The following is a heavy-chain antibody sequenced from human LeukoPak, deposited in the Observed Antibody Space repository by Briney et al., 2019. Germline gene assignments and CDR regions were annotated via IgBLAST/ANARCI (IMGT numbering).Heavy chain of an antibody. D-gene: IGHD1-26*01. Sequence: NSAETLSLTCTASGGSISSYFWSWIRQPPGKGLEWIGYIYYSGSTNYNPSLKSRVTISADTSKNQCSLKLSSVTAADTAVYYCARLPGATSNVDYWGQGTLVTVSS. J-gene: IGHJ4*02. CDR1: GGSISSYF. CDR2: IYYSGST. V-gene: IGHV4-59*08. CDR3: ARLPGATSNVDY.